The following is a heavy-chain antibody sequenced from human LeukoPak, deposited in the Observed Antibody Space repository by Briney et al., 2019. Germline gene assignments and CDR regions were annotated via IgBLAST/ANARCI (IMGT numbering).Heavy chain of an antibody. Sequence: GGSLRLSCAASGFTFSNYAMSWVRKAPGKGLEWVSSISSSGGGTYYADSVKGRFTISRDNSKNTLSLQMNSLKAEDTAVYYCAKINSGSYTDYWGQGTLVTVSS. V-gene: IGHV3-23*01. CDR3: AKINSGSYTDY. CDR2: ISSSGGGT. J-gene: IGHJ4*02. CDR1: GFTFSNYA. D-gene: IGHD1-26*01.